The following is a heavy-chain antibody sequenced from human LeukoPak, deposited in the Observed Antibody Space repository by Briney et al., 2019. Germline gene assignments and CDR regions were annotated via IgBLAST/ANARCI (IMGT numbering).Heavy chain of an antibody. CDR3: ASLNIDVPADTEYFQH. CDR1: GGSISSSSYY. Sequence: PSETLSLTCTVSGGSISSSSYYWGWIRQPPGKGLGWIGYIYYSGSTNYNPSLKSRVTISVDTSKNQFSLKLSSVTAADTAVYYCASLNIDVPADTEYFQHWGQGTLVTVSS. CDR2: IYYSGST. J-gene: IGHJ1*01. D-gene: IGHD2-2*01. V-gene: IGHV4-61*05.